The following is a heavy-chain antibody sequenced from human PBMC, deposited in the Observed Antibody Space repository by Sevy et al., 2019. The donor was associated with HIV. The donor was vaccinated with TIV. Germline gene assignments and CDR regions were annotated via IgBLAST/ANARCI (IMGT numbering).Heavy chain of an antibody. V-gene: IGHV4-4*07. D-gene: IGHD3-3*01. J-gene: IGHJ4*02. Sequence: SETLSLTCTVSGDSISNYYWSWIRQPAGKGLEWIGRIYDSGSDTYNPSLGSRVTRSADTTKNHLSLKVNSVTAADTAVYYCARDRVTIFGVTIDYYFDYWGQGTLVTVSS. CDR3: ARDRVTIFGVTIDYYFDY. CDR2: IYDSGSD. CDR1: GDSISNYY.